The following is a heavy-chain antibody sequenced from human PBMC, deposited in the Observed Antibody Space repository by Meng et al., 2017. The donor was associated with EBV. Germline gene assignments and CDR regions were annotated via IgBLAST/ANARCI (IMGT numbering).Heavy chain of an antibody. CDR1: GFTFSSYW. J-gene: IGHJ4*02. D-gene: IGHD6-13*01. V-gene: IGHV3-74*01. Sequence: VQLVEVGGGLVKLGGDLRLSCAASGFTFSSYWMHWVRQAPGKGLVWVSRINSDGSSTSYADSVKGRFTISRDNAKNTLYLQMNSLRAEDTAVYYCARGGGYSSSWYPDWGQGTLVTVSS. CDR3: ARGGGYSSSWYPD. CDR2: INSDGSST.